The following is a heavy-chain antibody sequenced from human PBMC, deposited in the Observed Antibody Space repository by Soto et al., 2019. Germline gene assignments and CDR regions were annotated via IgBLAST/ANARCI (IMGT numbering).Heavy chain of an antibody. CDR3: GGNYYGSGSYYSDDYYYYYMDV. D-gene: IGHD3-10*01. Sequence: GGSLRLSCAASGFTFSSYAMSWVRQAPGKGLEWVSAISGSGGSTYYADSVKGRFTISRDNSKNTLYLQMNSLRAEDTAVYYCGGNYYGSGSYYSDDYYYYYMDVWGKGTTVTVSS. CDR2: ISGSGGST. CDR1: GFTFSSYA. V-gene: IGHV3-23*01. J-gene: IGHJ6*03.